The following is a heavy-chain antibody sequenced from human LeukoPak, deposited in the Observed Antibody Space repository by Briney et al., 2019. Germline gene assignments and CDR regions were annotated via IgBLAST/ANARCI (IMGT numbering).Heavy chain of an antibody. CDR2: IYYSGST. J-gene: IGHJ6*03. D-gene: IGHD3-22*01. CDR3: ARLRFQYYYDSSGYVGPYYYMDV. CDR1: GGSISSYY. V-gene: IGHV4-59*12. Sequence: SETLSLTCTVSGGSISSYYWSWIRQPPGKGLEWIGYIYYSGSTKYNPSLKSRVTISVDTSKNQFSLKLSSVTAADTAVYYCARLRFQYYYDSSGYVGPYYYMDVWGKGTTVTISS.